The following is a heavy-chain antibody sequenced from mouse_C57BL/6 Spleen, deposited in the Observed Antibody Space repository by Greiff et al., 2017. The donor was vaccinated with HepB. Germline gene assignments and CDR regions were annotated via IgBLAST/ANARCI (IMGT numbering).Heavy chain of an antibody. CDR3: AREGGNPYFDY. CDR1: GYTFTSYW. J-gene: IGHJ2*01. V-gene: IGHV1-50*01. CDR2: IDPSDSYT. Sequence: VKLQQPGAELVKPGASVKLSCKASGYTFTSYWMQWVKQRPGQGLEWIGEIDPSDSYTNYNQKFKGKATLTIDTSSSTAYMQLSSLTSEDSAVYYCAREGGNPYFDYWGQGTTLTVSS. D-gene: IGHD2-1*01.